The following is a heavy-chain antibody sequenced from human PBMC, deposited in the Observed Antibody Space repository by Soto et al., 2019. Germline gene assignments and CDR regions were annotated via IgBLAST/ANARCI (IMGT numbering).Heavy chain of an antibody. CDR1: GGSVSSGSFH. V-gene: IGHV4-61*01. D-gene: IGHD6-19*01. J-gene: IGHJ4*02. CDR2: IFYNGTA. CDR3: ARIGGWYDIDF. Sequence: PSETLSLTCSVSGGSVSSGSFHWSWIRQSPGKGLQFIQSIFYNGTANYRPSLKNRVYISIDTSQSQFFLQLISVAAADTAVYYCARIGGWYDIDFWGQGSLVTVSS.